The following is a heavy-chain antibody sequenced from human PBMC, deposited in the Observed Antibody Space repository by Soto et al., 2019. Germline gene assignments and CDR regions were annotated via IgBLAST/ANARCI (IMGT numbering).Heavy chain of an antibody. Sequence: QVQLVQSGAEVKKPGASVKVSCKASGYTFTSYGISWVRQAPGQGLEWMGWISAYNGNTNYAQKLQGRVTMTTDTSTSPAYMELRSLRSDDTAVYYCARVPGVVIISYYYYGMDVWGQGTTVTVSS. CDR1: GYTFTSYG. CDR2: ISAYNGNT. CDR3: ARVPGVVIISYYYYGMDV. V-gene: IGHV1-18*04. D-gene: IGHD3-3*01. J-gene: IGHJ6*02.